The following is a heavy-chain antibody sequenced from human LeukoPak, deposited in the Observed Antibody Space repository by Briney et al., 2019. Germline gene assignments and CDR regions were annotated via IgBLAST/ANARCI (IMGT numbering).Heavy chain of an antibody. D-gene: IGHD6-13*01. J-gene: IGHJ4*02. Sequence: PGGSLRLSCAASGFTFSSYAMHWVRQAPGKGLEYVSAISSNGGSTYYADSVRGRFTNSRDNSENTLYLQMGSLRAEDMAVYYCARGPRSSPTEYFDYWGQGTLVTVSS. CDR2: ISSNGGST. CDR1: GFTFSSYA. V-gene: IGHV3-64*02. CDR3: ARGPRSSPTEYFDY.